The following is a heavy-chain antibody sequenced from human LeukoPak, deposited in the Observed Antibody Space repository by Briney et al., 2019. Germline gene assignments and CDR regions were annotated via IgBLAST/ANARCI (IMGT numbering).Heavy chain of an antibody. CDR1: GGSISSGGYY. Sequence: SQTLSLTCTVSGGSISSGGYYWSWIRQHPGKGLEWIGYIYYTGTTNYNPSLKSRVTISVDTSKNQFSLKVSSVTAADTGVYYCASKSTDHGELRFDYWGQGTLVTVSS. D-gene: IGHD4-17*01. V-gene: IGHV4-31*03. CDR3: ASKSTDHGELRFDY. CDR2: IYYTGTT. J-gene: IGHJ4*02.